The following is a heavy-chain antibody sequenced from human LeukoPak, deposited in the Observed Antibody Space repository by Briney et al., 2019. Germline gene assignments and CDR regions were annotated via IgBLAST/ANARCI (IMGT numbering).Heavy chain of an antibody. D-gene: IGHD2-8*01. V-gene: IGHV1-46*01. Sequence: ASVKVSCKASGYTFTSYYMHWVRQSPGQGLEWMGIINPSGGSTSYAQKFQGRVTMTRDTSTSTFYMELSSLRSEDTAVYYCARDYPGWYCTNGVCTGVHDAFDIWGQGTMVTVSS. CDR1: GYTFTSYY. CDR3: ARDYPGWYCTNGVCTGVHDAFDI. CDR2: INPSGGST. J-gene: IGHJ3*02.